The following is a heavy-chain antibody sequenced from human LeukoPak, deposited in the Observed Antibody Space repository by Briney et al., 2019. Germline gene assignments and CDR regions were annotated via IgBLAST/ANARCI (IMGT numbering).Heavy chain of an antibody. J-gene: IGHJ4*02. Sequence: ASVKVSCKASGYTFTGYYMHWVRQAPGQGLEWMGRINPNSGGTSYAQKFQGRVTMTRDTPISTAYMELSSLGSDDTAVYYCARVGYCSSSSCLSYFDYWGQGTLVTVSS. CDR2: INPNSGGT. CDR3: ARVGYCSSSSCLSYFDY. CDR1: GYTFTGYY. D-gene: IGHD2-2*01. V-gene: IGHV1-2*06.